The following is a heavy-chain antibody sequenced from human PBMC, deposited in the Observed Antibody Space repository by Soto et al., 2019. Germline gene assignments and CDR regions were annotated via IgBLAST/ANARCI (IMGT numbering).Heavy chain of an antibody. Sequence: QLQLQESGSGLVKPSQTLSLTCAVSGGSISSGGYSWSWIRQPPGKGLEWIGYIYHSGSTYYNPSLESRVTISGDRSKNQCSLRLSAVTAADTAVYYCARGQVVAAPHWGQGTLVTVSS. V-gene: IGHV4-30-2*01. J-gene: IGHJ4*02. D-gene: IGHD2-15*01. CDR3: ARGQVVAAPH. CDR1: GGSISSGGYS. CDR2: IYHSGST.